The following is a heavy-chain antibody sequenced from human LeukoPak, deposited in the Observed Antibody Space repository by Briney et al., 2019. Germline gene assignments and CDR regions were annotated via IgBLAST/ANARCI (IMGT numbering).Heavy chain of an antibody. V-gene: IGHV5-51*01. CDR1: GYSFSSYW. D-gene: IGHD6-13*01. CDR3: ARPLTAGTRKDGFEI. J-gene: IGHJ3*02. Sequence: GESLKISCKGSGYSFSSYWIVWVRQMPGKGLEWMGIIYPGDSDTRYSPSFQGQVTISADKSINTAYLQWSSLKASDTAMYYCARPLTAGTRKDGFEIWGQGTMVTVSS. CDR2: IYPGDSDT.